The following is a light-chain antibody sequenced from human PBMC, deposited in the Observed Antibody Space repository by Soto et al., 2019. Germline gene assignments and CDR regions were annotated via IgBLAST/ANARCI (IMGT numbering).Light chain of an antibody. Sequence: DVEMTQSPLSLPVSLGQPASISCRSSQSLVHSDGNTYLNWFQQRPGQSPRRXSSRASQRDSGVPDRFRGSGSGTDFTLKISRVQAEDVAIYYCMQGTHWPWTLGQGTKVDIK. CDR2: RAS. CDR3: MQGTHWPWT. J-gene: IGKJ1*01. CDR1: QSLVHSDGNTY. V-gene: IGKV2-30*02.